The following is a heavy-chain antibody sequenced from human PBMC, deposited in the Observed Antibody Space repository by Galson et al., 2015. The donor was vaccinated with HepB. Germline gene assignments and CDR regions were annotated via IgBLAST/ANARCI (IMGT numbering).Heavy chain of an antibody. V-gene: IGHV6-1*01. CDR2: TYYRSKWYN. CDR1: GDSVSSNSAA. Sequence: CAISGDSVSSNSAAWNWIRQSPSRGLEWLGRTYYRSKWYNDYAVSVKGRITINPDTSKNQLSLQLNSVTPGDTAVYYCARGRAVAGTYDYWGQGTLVTVSS. J-gene: IGHJ4*02. CDR3: ARGRAVAGTYDY. D-gene: IGHD6-19*01.